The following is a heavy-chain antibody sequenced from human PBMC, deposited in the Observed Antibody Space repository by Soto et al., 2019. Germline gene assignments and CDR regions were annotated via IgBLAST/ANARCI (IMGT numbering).Heavy chain of an antibody. J-gene: IGHJ6*02. D-gene: IGHD3-3*01. CDR3: AKERYYDFWSGYLMGPKYYYYGMDV. CDR1: GFTFSSYG. V-gene: IGHV3-30*18. Sequence: QVQLVESGGGVVQPGRSLRLSCAASGFTFSSYGMHWVRQAPGKGLEWVAVISYDGSNKYYADSVKGRFTISRDNSKNTLYLQMNSLRAEDTAVYYCAKERYYDFWSGYLMGPKYYYYGMDVWGQGTTVTVSS. CDR2: ISYDGSNK.